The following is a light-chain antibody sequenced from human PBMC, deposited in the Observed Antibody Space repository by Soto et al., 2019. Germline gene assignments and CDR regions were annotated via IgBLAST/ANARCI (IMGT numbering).Light chain of an antibody. V-gene: IGLV2-14*03. CDR2: DVS. CDR3: TSNKTNKTPL. Sequence: QSALTQPASVSGSPGQSITISCTGTSSDVGGYNYVSWYQQHPGKAPKLMIYDVSSRPSGVSNRFSGSKSGNTASLTISGLLSKGEADYYCTSNKTNKTPLFGGGTKLAVL. CDR1: SSDVGGYNY. J-gene: IGLJ2*01.